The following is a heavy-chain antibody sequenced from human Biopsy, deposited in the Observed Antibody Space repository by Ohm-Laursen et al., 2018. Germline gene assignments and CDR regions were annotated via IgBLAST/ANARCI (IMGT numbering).Heavy chain of an antibody. D-gene: IGHD3-16*01. J-gene: IGHJ4*02. Sequence: SQTLSLTCTVSSGSISSYYWSWIRQSPGKGLEWIGYIYYTGCTNYNPSVKSRVTISVDTSKNQFSLKLNSVTAADTAVYFCARDSRGGHLNTTLITGKNLDSWGQGILVTVSS. V-gene: IGHV4-59*01. CDR1: SGSISSYY. CDR2: IYYTGCT. CDR3: ARDSRGGHLNTTLITGKNLDS.